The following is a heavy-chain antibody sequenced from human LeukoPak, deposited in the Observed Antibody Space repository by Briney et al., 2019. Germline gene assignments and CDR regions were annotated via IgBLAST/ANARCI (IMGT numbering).Heavy chain of an antibody. CDR1: GFTFSSYG. J-gene: IGHJ6*02. D-gene: IGHD2-2*01. CDR2: ISYDGSNK. V-gene: IGHV3-30*18. Sequence: PGRSLRLSCAASGFTFSSYGMHWVRQAPGKGLEWVAVISYDGSNKYYADPVKGRFTISRDNSKNTLYLQMNSLRAEDTAVYYCAKDSTRYCSSTSCPPDVWGQGTTVTVSS. CDR3: AKDSTRYCSSTSCPPDV.